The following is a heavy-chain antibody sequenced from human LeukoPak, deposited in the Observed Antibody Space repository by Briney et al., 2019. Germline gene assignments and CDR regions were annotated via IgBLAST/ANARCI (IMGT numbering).Heavy chain of an antibody. V-gene: IGHV3-48*03. CDR2: ISSSGSTI. Sequence: PPGGSLRLSCAASGFTFSSYEMNWVCQAPGKGLEWVSYISSSGSTIYYADSVKGRFTISRDNAKNSLYLQMNSLRAEDTAVYYCASDSYGNDAFDIWGQGTMVTVSS. CDR3: ASDSYGNDAFDI. CDR1: GFTFSSYE. J-gene: IGHJ3*02. D-gene: IGHD5-18*01.